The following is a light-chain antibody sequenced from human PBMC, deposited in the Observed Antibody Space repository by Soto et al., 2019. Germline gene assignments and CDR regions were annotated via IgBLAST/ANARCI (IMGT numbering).Light chain of an antibody. CDR2: GAS. J-gene: IGKJ1*01. Sequence: EVVMTQSPAILSVSPGESAALSCWASQSVSSNLAWYQQKPGQSPRLLIYGASTRATGIPVRFSGSGSGTDFTLTISSLHSEDFAVYYCQQYTFWPQTFGQGTKVEIK. CDR1: QSVSSN. CDR3: QQYTFWPQT. V-gene: IGKV3-15*01.